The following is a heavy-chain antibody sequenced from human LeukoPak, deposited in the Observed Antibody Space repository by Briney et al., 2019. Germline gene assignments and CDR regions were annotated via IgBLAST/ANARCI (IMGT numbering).Heavy chain of an antibody. CDR2: IYYSGNT. J-gene: IGHJ4*02. D-gene: IGHD3-22*01. V-gene: IGHV4-39*01. CDR1: GDSISTSNSY. Sequence: SETLSLTCTVSGDSISTSNSYWGWIRQPPGKGLEWIGSIYYSGNTYYNASLKSRVTISVDTSKNQFSLKLSSVTAADTAVYYCARGPYYYDSSGNFDYWGQGTLVTVSS. CDR3: ARGPYYYDSSGNFDY.